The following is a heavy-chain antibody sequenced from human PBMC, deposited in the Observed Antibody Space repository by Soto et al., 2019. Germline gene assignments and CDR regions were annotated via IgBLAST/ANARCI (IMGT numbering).Heavy chain of an antibody. CDR2: ISHDGNDK. CDR3: ARASGHIYATLHGPFDH. V-gene: IGHV3-30-3*01. Sequence: GGSLRLSCAASGFTFNRHPLHWVRQAPGKGLEWVAVISHDGNDKYYADSVKGRFTISRDNSMNMLYLQMHGLRTEDTAIFYCARASGHIYATLHGPFDHWGQGALVTVSS. CDR1: GFTFNRHP. D-gene: IGHD2-8*01. J-gene: IGHJ4*02.